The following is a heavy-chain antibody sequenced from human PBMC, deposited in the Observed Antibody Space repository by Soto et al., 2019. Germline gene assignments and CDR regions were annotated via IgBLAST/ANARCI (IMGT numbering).Heavy chain of an antibody. D-gene: IGHD5-12*01. CDR1: GFTFSSYA. CDR2: ISYDGSNK. CDR3: ARSVDIVATALDY. Sequence: PGGSLRLSCAASGFTFSSYAMHCVRQAPGKGLEWVAVISYDGSNKYYADSVKGRFTISRDNSKNTLYLQMNSLRAEDTAVYYCARSVDIVATALDYWGQGTLVTVSS. V-gene: IGHV3-30-3*01. J-gene: IGHJ4*02.